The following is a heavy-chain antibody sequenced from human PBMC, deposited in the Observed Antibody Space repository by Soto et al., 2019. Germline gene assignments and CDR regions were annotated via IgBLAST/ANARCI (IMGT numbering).Heavy chain of an antibody. Sequence: QVQLVESGGGVVQPGRSLRLSCAASGFTFSSYAMHWVRQAPGKGLEWVAVISYDGSNKYYADSVKGRFTISRDNSKNTLYLQMNSLRAEDTAVYYCARDFRRMILWFKPRGMDVWGQGTTVTVSS. J-gene: IGHJ6*02. CDR1: GFTFSSYA. CDR3: ARDFRRMILWFKPRGMDV. V-gene: IGHV3-30-3*01. D-gene: IGHD3-10*01. CDR2: ISYDGSNK.